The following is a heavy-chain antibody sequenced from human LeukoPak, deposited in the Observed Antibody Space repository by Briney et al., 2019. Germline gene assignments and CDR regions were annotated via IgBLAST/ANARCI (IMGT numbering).Heavy chain of an antibody. J-gene: IGHJ4*02. V-gene: IGHV3-30*03. CDR2: TSYDGGNE. Sequence: GGSLRLSCAVSGFTFSNFAMHWVRQPPGKGLEWVAVTSYDGGNEYYAEAVEGRFTITRDNFKNTLYLQMNSLRGEDTAVYYCARDLDDSSGSYLDYWGQGTLVTVSS. CDR1: GFTFSNFA. CDR3: ARDLDDSSGSYLDY. D-gene: IGHD3-22*01.